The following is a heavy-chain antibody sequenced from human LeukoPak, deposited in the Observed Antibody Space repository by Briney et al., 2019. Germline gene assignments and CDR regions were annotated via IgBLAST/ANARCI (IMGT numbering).Heavy chain of an antibody. D-gene: IGHD3-10*01. CDR3: AKGYYGSGSSYFNC. CDR2: ITISGSGT. V-gene: IGHV3-23*01. Sequence: GGSLRLSCAASGFTFNTYAMSWVRQAPGQGLEWVSSITISGSGTYYADSVKGRFTITRDNSKDTLYLEMNSLRADDTAKYYCAKGYYGSGSSYFNCWGQGTLVTVSS. CDR1: GFTFNTYA. J-gene: IGHJ4*02.